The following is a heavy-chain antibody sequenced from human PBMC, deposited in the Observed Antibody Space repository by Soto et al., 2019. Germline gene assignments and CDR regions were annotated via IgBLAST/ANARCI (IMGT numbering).Heavy chain of an antibody. J-gene: IGHJ4*02. CDR1: SGSISNYY. D-gene: IGHD1-26*01. V-gene: IGHV4-4*07. CDR2: IFPTGIT. Sequence: QVQLQESGPGLVKPSETLSLTCTVSSGSISNYYWGWIRQPAGKGLEWIGRIFPTGITDYNPSLKSRVTMSFDTSKNQFSLKLNSVTAADTAVYYCARGSLGPDFWGQGTLVTVSS. CDR3: ARGSLGPDF.